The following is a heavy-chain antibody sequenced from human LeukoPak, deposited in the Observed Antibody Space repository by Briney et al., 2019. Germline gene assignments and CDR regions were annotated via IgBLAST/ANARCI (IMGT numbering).Heavy chain of an antibody. J-gene: IGHJ4*02. D-gene: IGHD3-16*01. Sequence: GRSLRLSCVASGFTFSSYAMHWVRQAPGKGLEWVAVISYDGSNKYYADSVKGRFTTSRDNSKNTLYLQMNSLRAEDTAVYYCERDGKMSDYVNFDYWAQGTLVTVSS. CDR2: ISYDGSNK. V-gene: IGHV3-30*04. CDR3: ERDGKMSDYVNFDY. CDR1: GFTFSSYA.